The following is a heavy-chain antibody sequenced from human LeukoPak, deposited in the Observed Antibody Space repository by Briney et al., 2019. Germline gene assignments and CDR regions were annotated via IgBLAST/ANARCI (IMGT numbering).Heavy chain of an antibody. CDR1: GGTFSSYA. V-gene: IGHV1-69*06. CDR2: IIPIFGTA. J-gene: IGHJ6*03. Sequence: VASVKVSCKASGGTFSSYAISWVRQAPGQGLEWMGGIIPIFGTANYAQKFQGRVTITADKSTSTAYMELSSLRSEDTAVYYCASQDPYYDFWSGSGYYMDVWGKGTTVTVSS. CDR3: ASQDPYYDFWSGSGYYMDV. D-gene: IGHD3-3*01.